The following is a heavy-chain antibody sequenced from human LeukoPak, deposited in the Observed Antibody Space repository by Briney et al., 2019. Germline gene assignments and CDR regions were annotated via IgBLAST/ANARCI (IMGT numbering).Heavy chain of an antibody. J-gene: IGHJ1*01. CDR3: AKGPFVVVPAAIPKYFQH. CDR1: GFTFSSYW. V-gene: IGHV3-74*01. CDR2: INTDGSST. Sequence: GGSLRLSCAASGFTFSSYWMHWVRQAPGKGLVWVSRINTDGSSTSYADSVKGRFTISRDNAKNTLYLQMNSLRAEDTAVYYCAKGPFVVVPAAIPKYFQHWGQGTLVTVSS. D-gene: IGHD2-2*01.